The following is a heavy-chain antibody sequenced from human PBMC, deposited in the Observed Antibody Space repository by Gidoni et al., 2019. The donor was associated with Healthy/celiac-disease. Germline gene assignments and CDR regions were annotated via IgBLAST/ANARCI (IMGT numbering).Heavy chain of an antibody. V-gene: IGHV3-33*01. J-gene: IGHJ2*01. D-gene: IGHD3-10*01. CDR3: AREGRGPNWYFDL. Sequence: QVQLADPGGGVVQPGRSLRLSCAASGFTFSSYGMHWVRQAPGKGLEWVAVIWYDGSNKYYADSVKGRFTISRDNSKNTLYLQMNSLRAEDTAVYYCAREGRGPNWYFDLWGRGTLVTVSS. CDR2: IWYDGSNK. CDR1: GFTFSSYG.